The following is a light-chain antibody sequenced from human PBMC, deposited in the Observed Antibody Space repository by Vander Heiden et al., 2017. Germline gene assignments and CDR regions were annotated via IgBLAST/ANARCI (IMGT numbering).Light chain of an antibody. CDR2: DNI. J-gene: IGLJ2*01. CDR1: TSTIGAGYD. Sequence: QSVLTPPPSVSGARGRGVTISCTGRTSTIGAGYDLHWYQQLPGTAPKLLIYDNINRPSGVPDRFSGSKSGTSASLAITGLQAEDEADYYCQSYDSSLGGHVVFGGGTKLTVL. V-gene: IGLV1-40*01. CDR3: QSYDSSLGGHVV.